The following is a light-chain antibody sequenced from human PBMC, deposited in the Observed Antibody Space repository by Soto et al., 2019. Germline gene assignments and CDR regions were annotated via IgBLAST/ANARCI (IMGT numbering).Light chain of an antibody. V-gene: IGLV1-47*01. J-gene: IGLJ2*01. Sequence: SVLTEPPSASGTPGQRVTISCSGSSSNIGSNYVYWYQQLPGTAPKLLIYRNNQRPSGVPDRFSGSKSGTSASLAISGLRSEDEADYYCAAWDDSLAFGGGTKLTVL. CDR1: SSNIGSNY. CDR3: AAWDDSLA. CDR2: RNN.